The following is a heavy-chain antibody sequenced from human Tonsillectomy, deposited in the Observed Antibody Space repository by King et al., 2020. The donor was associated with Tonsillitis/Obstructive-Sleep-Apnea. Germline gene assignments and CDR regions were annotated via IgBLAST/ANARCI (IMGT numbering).Heavy chain of an antibody. Sequence: VQLVESGGGVVQPGRSLRLSCAASGFTFSSYAMHWVRQAPGKGLEWVAVISYDGSNKYYADSVKGRFTISRDNSKNTLYLQMNSLRAEDTAVYYCARDRTRVRGVLLYVFDYWGQGTLVTVSS. CDR2: ISYDGSNK. D-gene: IGHD3-10*01. CDR1: GFTFSSYA. J-gene: IGHJ4*02. V-gene: IGHV3-30*04. CDR3: ARDRTRVRGVLLYVFDY.